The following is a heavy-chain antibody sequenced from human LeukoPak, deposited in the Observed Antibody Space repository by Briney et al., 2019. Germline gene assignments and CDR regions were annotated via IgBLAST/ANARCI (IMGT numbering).Heavy chain of an antibody. CDR2: VNPDNGNT. Sequence: ASVKVSCKAAGYSFTTFHMNWVRQAPGQGPEWMGWVNPDNGNTGFAQKFRGRVTITQNSSVTTVYMELSSLTSEDTAVYYRARRGLVAGIYDLVYGFDLWGQGTMVTVSS. J-gene: IGHJ3*01. V-gene: IGHV1-8*03. D-gene: IGHD3/OR15-3a*01. CDR3: ARRGLVAGIYDLVYGFDL. CDR1: GYSFTTFH.